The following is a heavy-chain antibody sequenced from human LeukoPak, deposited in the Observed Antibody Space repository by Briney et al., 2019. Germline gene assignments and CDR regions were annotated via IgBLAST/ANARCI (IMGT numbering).Heavy chain of an antibody. J-gene: IGHJ4*02. V-gene: IGHV3-74*01. CDR3: AAYYYDSGTSSRGGFDY. CDR2: IGSDGRTT. Sequence: GGPLRLSCAASGFTFRNYWMHWVRQAPGKGLVWVSVIGSDGRTTSYADSVKGRFTTSRDNSKNTVYLKMDSLRPEDTAVYYCAAYYYDSGTSSRGGFDYWGQGAQVTVSS. D-gene: IGHD3-10*01. CDR1: GFTFRNYW.